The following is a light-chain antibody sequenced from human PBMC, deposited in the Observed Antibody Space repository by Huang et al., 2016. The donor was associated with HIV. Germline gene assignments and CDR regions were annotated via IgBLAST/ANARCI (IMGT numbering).Light chain of an antibody. CDR1: QSISGW. J-gene: IGKJ1*01. CDR2: KAA. Sequence: DIQMTQSPSTLSASVGDRVTITCRASQSISGWLAWYQQKPGKVPKRLIYKAASLESGVPSRFSGSGSGTEFTLTISSLQSDDVATYYCQHYNSYPWTFGQGTKVEIK. V-gene: IGKV1-5*03. CDR3: QHYNSYPWT.